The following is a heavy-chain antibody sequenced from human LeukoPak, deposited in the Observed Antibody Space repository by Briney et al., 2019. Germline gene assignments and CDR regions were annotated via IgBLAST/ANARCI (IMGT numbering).Heavy chain of an antibody. D-gene: IGHD4-17*01. CDR1: GFTVSSNY. CDR2: IYSGGST. Sequence: PGGSLRLSCAASGFTVSSNYMSWVRQAPGKGLEWVSVIYSGGSTYYADSVKGRFTISRDNSKNTLYLQMNSLRAEDTAAYYCARATTVTQVLDYWGQGTLVTVSS. J-gene: IGHJ4*02. CDR3: ARATTVTQVLDY. V-gene: IGHV3-66*01.